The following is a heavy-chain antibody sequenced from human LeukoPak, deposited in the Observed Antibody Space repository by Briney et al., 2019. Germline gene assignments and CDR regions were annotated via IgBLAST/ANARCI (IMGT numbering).Heavy chain of an antibody. J-gene: IGHJ2*01. CDR3: ARGRRDGYSGPWYFDL. CDR1: VGSFRVYY. CDR2: NNHSGSA. D-gene: IGHD5-24*01. Sequence: SETVSLTCAVYVGSFRVYYLSWIRHPPRKGLEWIGANNHSGSANYNPSLKSRVTISVDTSKSQFSLKLTSVTAADTAVYYCARGRRDGYSGPWYFDLWGRGTLVTVSS. V-gene: IGHV4-34*01.